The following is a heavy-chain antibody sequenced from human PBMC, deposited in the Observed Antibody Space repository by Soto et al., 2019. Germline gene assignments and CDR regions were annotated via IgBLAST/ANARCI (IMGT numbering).Heavy chain of an antibody. CDR2: ISSSGSIT. V-gene: IGHV3-48*01. CDR3: ARKDPDY. CDR1: GLSFSTYS. J-gene: IGHJ4*02. Sequence: GSLRLSCAASGLSFSTYSMNWVRQAPGKGLEWVSYISSSGSITYNTDSVKGRFTSSRDNARNSLYLQMNSLRAEDTAVYYCARKDPDYWGPGTLVIVSS.